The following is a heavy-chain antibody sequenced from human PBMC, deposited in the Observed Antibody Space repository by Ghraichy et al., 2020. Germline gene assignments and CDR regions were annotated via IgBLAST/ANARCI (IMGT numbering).Heavy chain of an antibody. J-gene: IGHJ4*02. Sequence: GGYLRLSCAASGFTFTDHFIDWVRQAPGKGLEWVGRSRNKAKSYTTEYAASVKGRFTIPRDDSKNSLYLHMNSLKTEDTAVYYCAGSYSHSSGYYYVGDYWGQGTLVTVAS. CDR3: AGSYSHSSGYYYVGDY. V-gene: IGHV3-72*01. CDR1: GFTFTDHF. CDR2: SRNKAKSYTT. D-gene: IGHD3-22*01.